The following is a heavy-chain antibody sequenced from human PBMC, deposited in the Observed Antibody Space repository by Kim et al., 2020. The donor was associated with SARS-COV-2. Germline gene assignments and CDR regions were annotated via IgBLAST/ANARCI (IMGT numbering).Heavy chain of an antibody. CDR2: ITYDGSNK. J-gene: IGHJ2*01. CDR1: GFTFSSYA. D-gene: IGHD3-10*01. V-gene: IGHV3-30-3*01. CDR3: ASRYGSGSSQTAGYFGL. Sequence: GGSLRLSCAASGFTFSSYAMHWVRQAPGKGLEWVSVITYDGSNKYYADSVKGRFTISRDNSKNTLYLQMNSLRAEDTAVYYCASRYGSGSSQTAGYFGLSGGGTPGTVS.